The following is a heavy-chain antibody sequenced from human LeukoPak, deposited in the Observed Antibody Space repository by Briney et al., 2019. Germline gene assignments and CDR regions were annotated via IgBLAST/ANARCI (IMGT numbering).Heavy chain of an antibody. V-gene: IGHV3-30*03. D-gene: IGHD3-16*01. CDR3: ATLPFITDKFDY. Sequence: PGGSLRLSCAASGFTFSSYGMHWVRQAPGKGLEWVAVISSDGSNKYYTDSVKGRFTISRDNSKNTLYLQMNSLRDEDTAVYYCATLPFITDKFDYWGQGTLVTVSS. CDR1: GFTFSSYG. J-gene: IGHJ4*02. CDR2: ISSDGSNK.